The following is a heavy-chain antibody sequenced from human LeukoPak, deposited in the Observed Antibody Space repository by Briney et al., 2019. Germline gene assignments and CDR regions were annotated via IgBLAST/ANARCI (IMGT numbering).Heavy chain of an antibody. J-gene: IGHJ4*02. D-gene: IGHD2-21*02. Sequence: GGSLRLSCAASGFTFSSYAMSWVRQAPGKGLEWVSAISGSGGSTYYADSVKGRFTISRDNSKNTLYLQMNSLRAEDTAVYYCAKARLGPYCGGDCYSDYWGQGTLVTVSS. CDR1: GFTFSSYA. CDR2: ISGSGGST. V-gene: IGHV3-23*01. CDR3: AKARLGPYCGGDCYSDY.